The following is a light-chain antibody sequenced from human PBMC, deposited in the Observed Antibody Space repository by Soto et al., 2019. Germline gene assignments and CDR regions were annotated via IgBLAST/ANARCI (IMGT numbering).Light chain of an antibody. CDR1: SSNIGSNS. CDR2: RNN. CDR3: AAWDDSLSGHYV. J-gene: IGLJ1*01. V-gene: IGLV1-47*01. Sequence: PPSASGTPGQRVTISCSGSSSNIGSNSVSWYQNLPGTAPKLLIYRNNQRPSGVPDRFSGSTSGTSASLAISGLRSEDEADYYCAAWDDSLSGHYVFGTGTKVTVL.